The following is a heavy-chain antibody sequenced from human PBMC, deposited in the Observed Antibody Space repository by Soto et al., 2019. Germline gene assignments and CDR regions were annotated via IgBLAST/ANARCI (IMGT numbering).Heavy chain of an antibody. Sequence: GASVKVSCKASGYTFTRYYMHWVRQAPGQGFEWMGIINPSVDSTSYAQKFQGRVTMTRDSSTSTVYMELSSLRSEDTAVYYCARGGIVPVADSFFDYWGQGTLVTVSS. J-gene: IGHJ4*02. CDR2: INPSVDST. CDR1: GYTFTRYY. V-gene: IGHV1-46*01. CDR3: ARGGIVPVADSFFDY. D-gene: IGHD2-2*01.